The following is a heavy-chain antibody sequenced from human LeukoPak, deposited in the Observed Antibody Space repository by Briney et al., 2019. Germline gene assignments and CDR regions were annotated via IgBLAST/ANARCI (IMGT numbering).Heavy chain of an antibody. CDR2: IRYDGSNK. CDR1: GFTFSSYG. CDR3: ARQEARGYLYEGLDY. Sequence: GGSLRLSCAASGFTFSSYGMHWVRQAPGKGLEWVAFIRYDGSNKYYADSVKGRFTISRDNSKNTVLLQMNSLRPDDTAIYSCARQEARGYLYEGLDYWGQGTLVTVSS. D-gene: IGHD3-22*01. J-gene: IGHJ4*02. V-gene: IGHV3-30*02.